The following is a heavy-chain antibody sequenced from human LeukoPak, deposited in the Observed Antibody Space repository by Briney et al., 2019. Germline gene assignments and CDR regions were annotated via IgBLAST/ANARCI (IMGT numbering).Heavy chain of an antibody. V-gene: IGHV3-30*04. Sequence: GGSLRLSCVASGFTFSSYAIHWVRQAPGKGLEWVAVISSSGTNQYYVDSVKGRFTISRDNSKNTLYLQMNSLRAEDTAVYYCANLYYYDSSGWIDYWGQGTLVTVSS. CDR2: ISSSGTNQ. J-gene: IGHJ4*02. CDR1: GFTFSSYA. D-gene: IGHD3-22*01. CDR3: ANLYYYDSSGWIDY.